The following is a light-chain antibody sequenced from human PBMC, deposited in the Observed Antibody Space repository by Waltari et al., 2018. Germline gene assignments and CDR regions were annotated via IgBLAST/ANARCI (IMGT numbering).Light chain of an antibody. Sequence: DVVMTQTPLSLSVTPGQPASISCKSSQSLLSSYGKAYLYWYLHRPGQSPQLLIYEVSSRFSGVPDRFSGSGSETDFTLKISRVEAEDVGIYYCMQATHLPLTFGGGTMVDIK. CDR1: QSLLSSYGKAY. V-gene: IGKV2-29*03. CDR3: MQATHLPLT. J-gene: IGKJ4*01. CDR2: EVS.